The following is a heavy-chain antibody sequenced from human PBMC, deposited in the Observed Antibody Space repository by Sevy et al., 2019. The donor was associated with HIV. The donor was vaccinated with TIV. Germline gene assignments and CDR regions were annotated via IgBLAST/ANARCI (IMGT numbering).Heavy chain of an antibody. D-gene: IGHD6-6*01. Sequence: GGSLRLSCAASGFTFSSYAMSWVRQAPGKGLEWVSAISGSGGSTYYADSVKGRFTISRDNSKNTMNLQMNSLRAEDTAVYYCAKGSRSIAARPLDYWGQGTLVTVSS. CDR2: ISGSGGST. V-gene: IGHV3-23*01. J-gene: IGHJ4*02. CDR3: AKGSRSIAARPLDY. CDR1: GFTFSSYA.